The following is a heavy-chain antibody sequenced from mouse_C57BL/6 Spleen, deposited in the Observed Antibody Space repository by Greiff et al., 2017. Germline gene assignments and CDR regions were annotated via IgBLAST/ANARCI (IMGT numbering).Heavy chain of an antibody. Sequence: QVQLQQPGAELVKPGASVKMSCKASGYTFTSYWITWVKQRPGQGLEWIGDIYPGSGSTNYNEKFKSKATLTVDTSSSTAYMHLSSLTSEDSAFYCCARYHLNYGEYYFDYWGQGTTLTVSS. CDR1: GYTFTSYW. V-gene: IGHV1-55*01. CDR3: ARYHLNYGEYYFDY. CDR2: IYPGSGST. J-gene: IGHJ2*01. D-gene: IGHD1-2*01.